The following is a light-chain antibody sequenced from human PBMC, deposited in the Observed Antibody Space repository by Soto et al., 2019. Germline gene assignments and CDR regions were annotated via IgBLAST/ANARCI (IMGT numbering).Light chain of an antibody. CDR3: SSYVTSNVVV. V-gene: IGLV2-8*01. Sequence: QSALTQPPSASGSPGQSVTISCTGTRDDVGGYNYVSWFQQLPGKAPKLMIYEVYKRPTGVPARFSGSESGNTASLTVSGLQAGDEAIYYCSSYVTSNVVVFGGGTKLTVL. CDR2: EVY. J-gene: IGLJ2*01. CDR1: RDDVGGYNY.